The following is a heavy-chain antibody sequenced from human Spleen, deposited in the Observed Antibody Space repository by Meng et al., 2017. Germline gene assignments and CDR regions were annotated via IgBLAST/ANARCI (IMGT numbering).Heavy chain of an antibody. Sequence: ASVKVSCKASGYTFTSYGISWVRQAPGQGLEWMGWISAYNGNTNYAQKFQGRVTMTRDTSISTAYMELSRLRSDDTAVYYCARDPGSNWGYWGQGTLVTVSS. CDR2: ISAYNGNT. CDR1: GYTFTSYG. CDR3: ARDPGSNWGY. D-gene: IGHD7-27*01. J-gene: IGHJ4*02. V-gene: IGHV1-18*01.